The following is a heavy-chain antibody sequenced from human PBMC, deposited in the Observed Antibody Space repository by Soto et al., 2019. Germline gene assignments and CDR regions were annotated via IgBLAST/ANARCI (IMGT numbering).Heavy chain of an antibody. CDR3: ARGGGAATIIDYRSIFDY. D-gene: IGHD5-12*01. CDR2: INPNGGST. Sequence: ASVKVSCKASGYTFINYYIQWVRQAPGQGLEWMGIINPNGGSTSYAQKFQGRVTMTRDTSTSTVYMELSSLGSEDTAVYYCARGGGAATIIDYRSIFDYWGQGTLVTVSS. CDR1: GYTFINYY. J-gene: IGHJ4*02. V-gene: IGHV1-46*01.